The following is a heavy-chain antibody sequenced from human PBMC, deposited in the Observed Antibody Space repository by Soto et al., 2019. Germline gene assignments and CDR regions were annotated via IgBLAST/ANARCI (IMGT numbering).Heavy chain of an antibody. CDR1: GGSISNSSYH. CDR3: ARVPDR. D-gene: IGHD2-2*01. Sequence: SETLAVTWSVSGGSISNSSYHWGWIRQPPGKGLEWIGSIYYSGTTYYNPSLKSRITISVDTSKNQFSLKLSSVTAADTAVYYCARVPDRWGQGTLVTVSS. J-gene: IGHJ5*02. V-gene: IGHV4-39*07. CDR2: IYYSGTT.